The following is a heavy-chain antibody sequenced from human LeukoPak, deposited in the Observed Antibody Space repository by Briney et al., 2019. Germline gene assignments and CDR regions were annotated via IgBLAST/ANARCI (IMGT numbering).Heavy chain of an antibody. Sequence: GGSLRLSCAASGFTFSSYAMSWVRQAPGKGLEWVSAISGSGGSTYYADSVKGRFTISRDNSKNTLYLQMNSLRAEDTAVYYCARDTEYCSSTSCQGYFDYWGQGTLVTVSS. CDR2: ISGSGGST. CDR3: ARDTEYCSSTSCQGYFDY. J-gene: IGHJ4*02. V-gene: IGHV3-23*01. CDR1: GFTFSSYA. D-gene: IGHD2-2*01.